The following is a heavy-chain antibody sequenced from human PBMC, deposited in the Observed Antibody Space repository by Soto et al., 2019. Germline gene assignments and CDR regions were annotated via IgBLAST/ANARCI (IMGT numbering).Heavy chain of an antibody. Sequence: EVQLLESGGGLVQPGGSLRLSCAASGFTFSSYAMSWVRQTPGKGLEWVSGISGGGGNTYYADSVTGRFTISRDNSRNTLYLQMNSLRAADTAIYYCAKDRGAGGRFSGIAVAGIPSWGQGPLVTVSS. J-gene: IGHJ5*02. CDR2: ISGGGGNT. V-gene: IGHV3-23*01. CDR3: AKDRGAGGRFSGIAVAGIPS. D-gene: IGHD6-19*01. CDR1: GFTFSSYA.